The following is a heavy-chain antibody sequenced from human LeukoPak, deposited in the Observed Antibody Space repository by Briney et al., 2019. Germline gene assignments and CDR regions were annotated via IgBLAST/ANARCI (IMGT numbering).Heavy chain of an antibody. CDR3: VRDLAGSGYDGEFDN. V-gene: IGHV3-74*01. CDR2: ISSDGSTT. CDR1: GFTFSGHW. Sequence: GGSLRLSCAASGFTFSGHWMHWVRQAPREGLVWVSGISSDGSTTNYADSVKGRFTICRDNARNTLYLQMSSLSAEDTAVYYCVRDLAGSGYDGEFDNWGQGTLVTVSS. J-gene: IGHJ4*02. D-gene: IGHD5-12*01.